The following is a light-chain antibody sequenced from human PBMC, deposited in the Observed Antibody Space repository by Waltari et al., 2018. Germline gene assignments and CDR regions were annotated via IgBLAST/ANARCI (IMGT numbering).Light chain of an antibody. CDR2: TAS. CDR3: QQSYITPYT. V-gene: IGKV1-39*01. CDR1: QSITSH. J-gene: IGKJ2*01. Sequence: DIQMTQAPSSLSASVGDRVTMTCRGSQSITSHLNWFQRQPGKAPKLLIHTASSLQSGVPSRFSGSGSRTHFTLTITSLQPEDFATYFCQQSYITPYTFGQGTKLEIK.